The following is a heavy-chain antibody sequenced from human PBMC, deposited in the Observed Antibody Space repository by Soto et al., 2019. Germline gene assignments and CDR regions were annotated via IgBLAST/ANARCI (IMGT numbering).Heavy chain of an antibody. CDR2: ISGSGGST. J-gene: IGHJ4*02. CDR3: AKEGYCSGGSCLGFDY. Sequence: PGGSLRLSCAASGFTFSSYAMSWVRQAPGKGLEWVSAISGSGGSTYHADSVKGRFTISRDNSKNTLYLQMNSLRAEDTAVYYCAKEGYCSGGSCLGFDYWGQGTLVTVSS. V-gene: IGHV3-23*01. D-gene: IGHD2-15*01. CDR1: GFTFSSYA.